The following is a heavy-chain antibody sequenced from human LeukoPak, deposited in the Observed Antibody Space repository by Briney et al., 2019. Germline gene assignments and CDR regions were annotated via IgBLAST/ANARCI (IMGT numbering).Heavy chain of an antibody. Sequence: SETLSLTCTVSGVSIRSSSFYWGWIRQPPGKGLEWIGSIYYSGSTYYRPSLKGRVTMSVDTSKNQFSLRLSSVTAADTAVYYCARGLRWDLTISGTSTFDYWGQGSLVTVSS. CDR1: GVSIRSSSFY. V-gene: IGHV4-39*01. J-gene: IGHJ4*02. CDR3: ARGLRWDLTISGTSTFDY. D-gene: IGHD1-26*01. CDR2: IYYSGST.